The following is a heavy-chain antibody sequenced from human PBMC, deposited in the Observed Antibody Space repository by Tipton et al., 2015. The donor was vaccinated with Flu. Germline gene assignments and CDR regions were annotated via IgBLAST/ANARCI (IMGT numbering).Heavy chain of an antibody. CDR2: IYTTGSV. D-gene: IGHD3-10*01. V-gene: IGHV4-61*02. CDR1: GGSISTSGYY. CDR3: ARSPSYSGSGIYPYYFDD. Sequence: TLSLTCTVSGGSISTSGYYWGWIRQPPGKGLEWIGRIYTTGSVNYNPSLRGRVTIAGDTSRNHFSLQLTSVTAADTAVYFCARSPSYSGSGIYPYYFDDWGQGTLVTVAS. J-gene: IGHJ4*02.